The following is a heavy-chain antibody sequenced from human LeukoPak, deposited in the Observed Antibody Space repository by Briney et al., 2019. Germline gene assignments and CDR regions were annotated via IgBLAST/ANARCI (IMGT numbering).Heavy chain of an antibody. CDR3: ARGTVVPAATFDY. D-gene: IGHD2-2*01. Sequence: ASVKVSCKASGYTFTSYDINWVRQATGQGLEWMGWMNPNSGNTGYAQKFQGRATMTRNTSISTAYMELSSLRSEDTAVYYCARGTVVPAATFDYWGQGTLVTVSS. V-gene: IGHV1-8*01. CDR2: MNPNSGNT. J-gene: IGHJ4*02. CDR1: GYTFTSYD.